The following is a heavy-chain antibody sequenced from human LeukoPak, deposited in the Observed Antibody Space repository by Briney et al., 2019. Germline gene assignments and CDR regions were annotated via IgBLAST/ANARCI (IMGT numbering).Heavy chain of an antibody. D-gene: IGHD3-16*01. CDR3: ARVGYDYVWGSYGPIDY. CDR1: GFTFSSYA. V-gene: IGHV3-23*01. J-gene: IGHJ4*02. Sequence: PGGSLRLSCAASGFTFSSYAMSWVRQAPGKGLEWVSAISGSGGSTYYADSVKGRFTISRDNSKNTLYLQMNSLRAEDTAVYYCARVGYDYVWGSYGPIDYWGQGTLVTVSS. CDR2: ISGSGGST.